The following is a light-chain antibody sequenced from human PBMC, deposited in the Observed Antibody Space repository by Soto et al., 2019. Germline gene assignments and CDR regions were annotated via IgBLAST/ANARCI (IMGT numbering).Light chain of an antibody. CDR2: DTS. V-gene: IGKV3-20*01. CDR1: QSVSSTS. CDR3: QQYDRSTGT. J-gene: IGKJ1*01. Sequence: EIVLTQSPGTLSLSPGERATLSCRASQSVSSTSLAWYQQKPGQAPRLLMYDTSSRATGIPDRFSGSGSGTDFTLTITRLEPEDFAVYYRQQYDRSTGTFGQGTKVEIK.